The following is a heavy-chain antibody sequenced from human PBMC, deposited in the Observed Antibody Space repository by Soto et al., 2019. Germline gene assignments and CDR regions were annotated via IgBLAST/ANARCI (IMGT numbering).Heavy chain of an antibody. CDR2: ISSQAFGGTT. J-gene: IGHJ4*02. V-gene: IGHV3-49*04. CDR3: ATVYFYDSSADYYFDY. D-gene: IGHD3-22*01. Sequence: GGSLKLSCTVSGFTFDDYAMSWVRQAPGKGLEWVGFISSQAFGGTTEYAASVEGRFTISTDESKTIAYLQMNSLKAADTAVYFCATVYFYDSSADYYFDYWGQGTLVTVSS. CDR1: GFTFDDYA.